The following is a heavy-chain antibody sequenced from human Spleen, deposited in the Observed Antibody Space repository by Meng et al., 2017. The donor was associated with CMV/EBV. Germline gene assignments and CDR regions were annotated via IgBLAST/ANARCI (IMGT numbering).Heavy chain of an antibody. J-gene: IGHJ4*02. CDR1: GFTFSRYS. V-gene: IGHV3-21*06. D-gene: IGHD2-2*01. CDR2: ISRSSDYI. Sequence: GGSLRLSCAASGFTFSRYSMNWVRQAPGKGLEWVSYISRSSDYIYYVDSVKGRFTISRDNAENSLYLQMNSLRAEDTAVYYCARFTDCSSTSCYPNYFDYWGQGTLVTVSS. CDR3: ARFTDCSSTSCYPNYFDY.